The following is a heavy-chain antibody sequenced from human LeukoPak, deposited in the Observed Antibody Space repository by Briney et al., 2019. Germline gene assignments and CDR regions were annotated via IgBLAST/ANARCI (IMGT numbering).Heavy chain of an antibody. J-gene: IGHJ4*02. CDR1: GFTFSSYS. V-gene: IGHV3-21*01. CDR3: ATSAGAAHRGDY. D-gene: IGHD6-6*01. CDR2: ISSSSTYI. Sequence: GGSLRLSCAASGFTFSSYSMNWVRQAPGKELEWVSSISSSSTYIYYADSVKGRFTISRDNAKNSLYLQMNSLRAEDTAVYYCATSAGAAHRGDYWGQGTLVTVSS.